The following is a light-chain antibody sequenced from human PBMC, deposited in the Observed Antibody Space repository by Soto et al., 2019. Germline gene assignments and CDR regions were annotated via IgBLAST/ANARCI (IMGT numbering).Light chain of an antibody. CDR2: DDS. Sequence: SYELTQPPSVSVAPGQTARITCGGNNIASKSVHWYQHRPGQAPVLVVHDDSDRPSGIPERFSGSNSENTATLTTTRVEAVDEADYYCQVWDTSNDHVVFGGGTKLTVL. V-gene: IGLV3-21*02. J-gene: IGLJ2*01. CDR3: QVWDTSNDHVV. CDR1: NIASKS.